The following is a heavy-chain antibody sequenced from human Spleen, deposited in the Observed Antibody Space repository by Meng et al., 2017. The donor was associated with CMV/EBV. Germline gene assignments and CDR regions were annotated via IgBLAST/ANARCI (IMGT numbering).Heavy chain of an antibody. V-gene: IGHV1-2*02. CDR3: AIFSCSTRNCPIKWVYFQH. J-gene: IGHJ1*01. Sequence: TFSDYSTHWVRQAPGQGLEWLGWINPNSGATYYAQKFQGRVAMTRDMSITAAYMELSRLRSDDTALYYCAIFSCSTRNCPIKWVYFQHWGQGTLVTVSS. CDR2: INPNSGAT. CDR1: TFSDYS. D-gene: IGHD2-2*01.